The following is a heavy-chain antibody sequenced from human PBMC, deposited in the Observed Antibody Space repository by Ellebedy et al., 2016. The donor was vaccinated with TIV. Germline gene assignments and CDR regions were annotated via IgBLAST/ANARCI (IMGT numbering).Heavy chain of an antibody. CDR2: ISDTGGST. Sequence: GESLKISCAASGFWRTYAMSWVRQAPGKGLEWVSAISDTGGSTYYADSVEDRFIISRDNSKNMIYLQMNSLTVDDTAVYYCASYGVIWFGERNYYGLDVWGQGTTVTVSS. V-gene: IGHV3-23*01. CDR3: ASYGVIWFGERNYYGLDV. J-gene: IGHJ6*02. CDR1: GFWRTYA. D-gene: IGHD3-10*01.